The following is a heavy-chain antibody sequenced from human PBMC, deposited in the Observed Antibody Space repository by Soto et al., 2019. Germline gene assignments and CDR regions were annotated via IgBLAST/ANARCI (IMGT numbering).Heavy chain of an antibody. Sequence: QVQLVQSGAEVKKPGASVKVSCKTSGFSFTSYDVTWVRQATGQGLEWMGWMNPNSGNTGFAQKFLGRVTLTRNISISTAYMELSGLRSEDTAVYYCARAPFSASGVDYWGQGTLVTVSS. CDR3: ARAPFSASGVDY. D-gene: IGHD1-26*01. CDR2: MNPNSGNT. CDR1: GFSFTSYD. V-gene: IGHV1-8*01. J-gene: IGHJ4*02.